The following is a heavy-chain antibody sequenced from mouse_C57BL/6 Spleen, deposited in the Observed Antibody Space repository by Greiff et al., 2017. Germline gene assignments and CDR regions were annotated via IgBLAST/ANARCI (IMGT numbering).Heavy chain of an antibody. CDR3: ARRGYYGSSYNWYFDV. J-gene: IGHJ1*03. D-gene: IGHD1-1*01. CDR2: INPSNGGT. V-gene: IGHV1-53*01. Sequence: QVQLQQPGTELVKPGASVKLSCKASGYTFTSYWMHWVKQRPGQGLEWIGNINPSNGGTNYNEKFKSKATLTVDKSSSTAYMQLSSLTSEDSAVXYCARRGYYGSSYNWYFDVWGTGTTVTVSS. CDR1: GYTFTSYW.